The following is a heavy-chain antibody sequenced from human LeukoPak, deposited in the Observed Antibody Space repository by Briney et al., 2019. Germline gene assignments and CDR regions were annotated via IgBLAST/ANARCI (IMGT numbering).Heavy chain of an antibody. CDR1: GGSISSSSYY. V-gene: IGHV4-39*01. J-gene: IGHJ3*02. CDR2: IYYSGST. D-gene: IGHD1-26*01. Sequence: SETLSLTCTVSGGSISSSSYYWGWIRQPPGKGLEWIGSIYYSGSTYYNPSLKSRVTISVDTSKNQFSLKLSSVTAADTAVYYCARQNSGSYSDDAFDIWGQGTMVTVSS. CDR3: ARQNSGSYSDDAFDI.